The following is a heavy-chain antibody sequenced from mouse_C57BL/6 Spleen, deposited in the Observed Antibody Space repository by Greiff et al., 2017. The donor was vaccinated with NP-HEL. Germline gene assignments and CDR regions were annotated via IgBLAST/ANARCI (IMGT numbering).Heavy chain of an antibody. Sequence: EVQLVESGPGMVKPSQSLSLTCTVTGYSITSGYDWHWIRHFPGNKLEWMGYISYSGSTNYNPSLKSRISITHDTSKNHYFLKLNSVTTEDTATYYCARGGAEAMDYWGQGTSVTVSS. CDR1: GYSITSGYD. CDR2: ISYSGST. V-gene: IGHV3-1*01. CDR3: ARGGAEAMDY. J-gene: IGHJ4*01.